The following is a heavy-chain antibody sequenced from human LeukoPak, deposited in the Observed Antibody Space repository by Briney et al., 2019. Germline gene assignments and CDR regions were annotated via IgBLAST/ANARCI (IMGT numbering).Heavy chain of an antibody. D-gene: IGHD3-22*01. CDR2: IWYDGSNK. V-gene: IGHV3-33*01. CDR3: ARDKSSSGYYRIGYFQH. Sequence: PGGSLRLSCAASGFTFSSYGMHWVRQAPGKGLEWVAVIWYDGSNKYYADSVKGRFTISRDNSKNTLYLQMNSLRAEDTAVYYCARDKSSSGYYRIGYFQHWGQGTLVTGSS. J-gene: IGHJ1*01. CDR1: GFTFSSYG.